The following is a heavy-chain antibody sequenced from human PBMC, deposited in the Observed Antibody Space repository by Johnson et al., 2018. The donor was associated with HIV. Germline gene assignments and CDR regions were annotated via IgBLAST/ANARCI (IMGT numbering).Heavy chain of an antibody. V-gene: IGHV3-15*01. CDR3: ARGGGTYLEPFDI. CDR1: GFTFSSYA. Sequence: VQLVESGGGLVQPGGSLRLSCAASGFTFSSYAMSWVRQAPGKGLEWVGRFKGKTDGWTTDFAAPVKGRFTISRDDSKITLYLQMNSLRTDDTAVYYCARGGGTYLEPFDIWGQGTMVTVSS. D-gene: IGHD1-26*01. CDR2: FKGKTDGWTT. J-gene: IGHJ3*02.